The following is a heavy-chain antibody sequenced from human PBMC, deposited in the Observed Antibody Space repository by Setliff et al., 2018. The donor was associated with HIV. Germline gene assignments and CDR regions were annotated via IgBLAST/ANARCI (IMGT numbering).Heavy chain of an antibody. CDR2: TDPDRGDT. Sequence: ASVKVSCKVSGYTFPDYYMQWVRQAPGKGLEWMGLTDPDRGDTVYAEKFQRRVTITADRSIDTAYMKLSSLTSEDTAMYFCAWGTQRPIDSWGQGTLVTVSS. D-gene: IGHD3-16*01. CDR3: AWGTQRPIDS. V-gene: IGHV1-69-2*01. CDR1: GYTFPDYY. J-gene: IGHJ4*02.